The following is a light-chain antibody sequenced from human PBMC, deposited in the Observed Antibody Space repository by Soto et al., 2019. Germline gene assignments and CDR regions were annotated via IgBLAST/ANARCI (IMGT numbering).Light chain of an antibody. CDR3: MQGTHWPLT. CDR2: KVS. Sequence: DVVMTQSPLSLPVTLGQPASISCRSSQSLVYSDGNTYLNWFQQRPGQSPRRLIYKVSNRDSGVPDRFSGSGLGTDFTLKISRVEAEDVGVYYCMQGTHWPLTFGPGTKVDIK. V-gene: IGKV2-30*01. J-gene: IGKJ3*01. CDR1: QSLVYSDGNTY.